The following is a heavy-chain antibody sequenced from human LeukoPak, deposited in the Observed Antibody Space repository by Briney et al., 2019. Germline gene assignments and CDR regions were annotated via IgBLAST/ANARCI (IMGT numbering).Heavy chain of an antibody. Sequence: GRSQTLPCAASGFTFSNYGMHWDRQAPGKGLEWVAVIWYDGSNSYYADSVKGRFTISRDNSKNTLYLQTNSLRAEDTAVYYCARGQAVGATQEYSDYWGPGTLVTVSS. CDR2: IWYDGSNS. D-gene: IGHD1-26*01. V-gene: IGHV3-33*01. CDR3: ARGQAVGATQEYSDY. CDR1: GFTFSNYG. J-gene: IGHJ4*02.